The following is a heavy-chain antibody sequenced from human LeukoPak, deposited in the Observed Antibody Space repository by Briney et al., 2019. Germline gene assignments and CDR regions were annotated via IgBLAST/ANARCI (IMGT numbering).Heavy chain of an antibody. CDR3: ARPYYSSGFFEGDWYFDL. Sequence: APVKVSCKASGYTFTSYDINWVRQATGQGLKWMGWMSPNSGTTAYAQKFQGRVTMTRNTSINTAYMELSSLGSEDTAVYFCARPYYSSGFFEGDWYFDLWGRGTLVTVSS. V-gene: IGHV1-8*01. CDR2: MSPNSGTT. CDR1: GYTFTSYD. J-gene: IGHJ2*01. D-gene: IGHD6-19*01.